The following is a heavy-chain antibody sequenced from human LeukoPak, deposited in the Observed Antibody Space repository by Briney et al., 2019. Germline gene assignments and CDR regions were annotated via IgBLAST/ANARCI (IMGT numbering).Heavy chain of an antibody. CDR3: ARVGAPLSWELPLYYFDY. CDR2: IYYSGST. J-gene: IGHJ4*02. CDR1: GGSISSYY. D-gene: IGHD1-26*01. Sequence: SETLSLTCTVSGGSISSYYWSWIRQPPGKGLEWIGYIYYSGSTNYNPSLKSRVTISVDTSKNQFSLKLSSVTAADTAVYSCARVGAPLSWELPLYYFDYWGQGTLVTVSS. V-gene: IGHV4-59*01.